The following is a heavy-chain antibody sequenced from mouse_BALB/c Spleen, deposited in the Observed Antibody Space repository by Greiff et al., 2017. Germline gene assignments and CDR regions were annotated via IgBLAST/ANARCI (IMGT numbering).Heavy chain of an antibody. CDR3: ALPMDY. V-gene: IGHV14-3*02. CDR2: IDPANGNT. J-gene: IGHJ4*01. Sequence: EVQLQQSGAELVKPGASVKLSCTASGFNIKDTYMHWVKQRPEQGLEWIGRIDPANGNTKYDPKFQGKATITADTSSNTAYLQLSGLTSEDTAVYYCALPMDYWGQGTSVTVSS. CDR1: GFNIKDTY.